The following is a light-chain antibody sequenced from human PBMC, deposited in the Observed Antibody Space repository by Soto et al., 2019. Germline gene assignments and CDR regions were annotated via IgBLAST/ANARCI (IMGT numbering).Light chain of an antibody. CDR2: WAS. Sequence: DIVMTQSPDSLAVSLGERATINCKSSQRVLYSSNNKNYLAWYHQKPGQPPKLHIYWASTRESGVPDRFSGSGSGTDFTSTISRLQAEDVAVYYCQQYYRNQTFGQGTKLEIK. V-gene: IGKV4-1*01. J-gene: IGKJ2*01. CDR3: QQYYRNQT. CDR1: QRVLYSSNNKNY.